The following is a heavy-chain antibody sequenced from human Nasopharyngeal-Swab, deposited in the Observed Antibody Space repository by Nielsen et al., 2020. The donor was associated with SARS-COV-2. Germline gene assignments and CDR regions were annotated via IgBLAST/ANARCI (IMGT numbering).Heavy chain of an antibody. CDR2: IYHSGST. CDR3: ASGDPTGYSRSPVRTFDY. CDR1: GGSISSSNW. V-gene: IGHV4-4*02. Sequence: SETLSLTCAVSGGSISSSNWWSWVRQPPGKGLEWIGEIYHSGSTNYNPSLKSRVTISVDKSKNQFSLKLSSVTAADTAVYYCASGDPTGYSRSPVRTFDYWGQGTLVTVSS. J-gene: IGHJ4*02. D-gene: IGHD6-13*01.